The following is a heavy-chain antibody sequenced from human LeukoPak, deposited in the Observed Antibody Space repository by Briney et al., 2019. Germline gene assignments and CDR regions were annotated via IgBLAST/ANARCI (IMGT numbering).Heavy chain of an antibody. Sequence: ASVKVSCKASGGTFSSYAISWVRQAPGQGLEWMGRIIPILGIANYAQKFQGRVTMTEDTSTDTAYMELSSLRSEDTAVYYCATCSRGSGYTIWNWFDPWGQGTLVTVSS. J-gene: IGHJ5*02. V-gene: IGHV1-69*04. CDR1: GGTFSSYA. CDR3: ATCSRGSGYTIWNWFDP. D-gene: IGHD3-22*01. CDR2: IIPILGIA.